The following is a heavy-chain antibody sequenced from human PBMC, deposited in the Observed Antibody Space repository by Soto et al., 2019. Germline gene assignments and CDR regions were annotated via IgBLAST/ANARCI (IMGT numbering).Heavy chain of an antibody. CDR1: GFTFSRYV. CDR2: ISGSGGST. J-gene: IGHJ4*02. V-gene: IGHV3-23*01. Sequence: PGGSLRLSCAGSGFTFSRYVMSWVRQAPGKGLEWVSAISGSGGSTYFADSVKGRFTISRDNFKNTLYLQMNRLRAEDTAVYYCAKVSGDQLLSTFDYWGQGTLVTVSS. CDR3: AKVSGDQLLSTFDY. D-gene: IGHD2-2*01.